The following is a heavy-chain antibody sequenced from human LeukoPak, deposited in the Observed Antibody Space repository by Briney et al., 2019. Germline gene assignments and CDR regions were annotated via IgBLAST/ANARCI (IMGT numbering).Heavy chain of an antibody. D-gene: IGHD2-2*01. Sequence: PGGSLRLSCAASGFSLSHYAMNWVRQAPGKGLEWVSAISGSDDRPHYADSVKGRFTISRDNSKNTLYLQMDSLRADDTAVYYCASRPVPSLGPLDYWGQGTLVTVSS. J-gene: IGHJ4*02. V-gene: IGHV3-23*01. CDR2: ISGSDDRP. CDR3: ASRPVPSLGPLDY. CDR1: GFSLSHYA.